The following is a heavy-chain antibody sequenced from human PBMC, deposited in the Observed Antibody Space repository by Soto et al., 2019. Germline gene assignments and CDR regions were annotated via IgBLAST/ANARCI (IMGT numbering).Heavy chain of an antibody. J-gene: IGHJ4*02. V-gene: IGHV4-4*02. CDR3: ARGERQPQRDY. CDR2: IYHSGST. Sequence: PSETLSLTCAVSRYSIPSINWWSWVRQPPGKGLEWIGEIYHSGSTNYSPSLKSRVIISVDKSKNQFSLKLSSVTDADTAVYYCARGERQPQRDYWGQGTLVTVS. CDR1: RYSIPSINW. D-gene: IGHD6-25*01.